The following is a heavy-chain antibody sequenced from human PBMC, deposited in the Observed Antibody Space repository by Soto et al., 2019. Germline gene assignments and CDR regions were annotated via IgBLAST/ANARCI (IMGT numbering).Heavy chain of an antibody. J-gene: IGHJ4*02. CDR1: GDSVSSNSAA. D-gene: IGHD2-15*01. Sequence: SQTLSLTCAISGDSVSSNSAAWNWIRQSPSRGLEWLGRTYYRSKWYNDYAVSVKSRITINPDTSKNQFSLQLNSVTPEDTAVYYCARVLRGYCSGGSCYVSWYFDYWGQGTLVTVSS. CDR3: ARVLRGYCSGGSCYVSWYFDY. CDR2: TYYRSKWYN. V-gene: IGHV6-1*01.